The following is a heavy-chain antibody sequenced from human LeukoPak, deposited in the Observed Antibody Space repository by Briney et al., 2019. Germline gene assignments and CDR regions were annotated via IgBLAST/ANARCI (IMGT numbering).Heavy chain of an antibody. J-gene: IGHJ5*02. V-gene: IGHV6-1*01. D-gene: IGHD4-23*01. CDR3: ARGGEIRTTVVSYLGNWFDP. Sequence: SQTLSLTCAISGDSVSSNSAAWNWIRQSPPRGLEWLGRTYYRSQWYNDYAVSVKSRITINPDTSKNQFSLQLNSVTPEDTAVYYCARGGEIRTTVVSYLGNWFDPWGQGTLVTVSS. CDR1: GDSVSSNSAA. CDR2: TYYRSQWYN.